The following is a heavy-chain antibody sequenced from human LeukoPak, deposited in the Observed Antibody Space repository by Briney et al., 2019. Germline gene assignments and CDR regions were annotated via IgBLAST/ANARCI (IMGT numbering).Heavy chain of an antibody. D-gene: IGHD2-2*01. Sequence: GGSLRLSCAASGFTFSSYSVNWVRQAPGKGLEGGSSISSSSSYIYYADSVKGRFTISRDNAKSSLYLQMNSLRAEDTAVYYCARDLLRYCSSTSCYYYYGMDVWGQGTTVTVSS. J-gene: IGHJ6*02. CDR1: GFTFSSYS. CDR2: ISSSSSYI. CDR3: ARDLLRYCSSTSCYYYYGMDV. V-gene: IGHV3-21*01.